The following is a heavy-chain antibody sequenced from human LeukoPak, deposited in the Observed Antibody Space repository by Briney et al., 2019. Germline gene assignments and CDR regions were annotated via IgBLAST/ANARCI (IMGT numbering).Heavy chain of an antibody. J-gene: IGHJ5*02. V-gene: IGHV4-39*01. D-gene: IGHD3-9*01. CDR2: IYYSGST. Sequence: SETLSLTCTVSGGSISSSSYYWGWIRQPPGKGLEWIGSIYYSGSTYYNPSLKSRVTISVDTSKNQFSLKLSSVTAADTAVYYCASGRDIRENWFDPWGQGTLVTVSS. CDR1: GGSISSSSYY. CDR3: ASGRDIRENWFDP.